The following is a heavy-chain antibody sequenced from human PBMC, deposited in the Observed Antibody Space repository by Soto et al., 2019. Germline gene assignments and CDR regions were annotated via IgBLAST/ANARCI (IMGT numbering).Heavy chain of an antibody. J-gene: IGHJ6*02. CDR3: ARPGRLGSGRYYYYGMDV. V-gene: IGHV5-51*01. CDR1: GYSFTSYW. Sequence: GESLKISCNGSGYSFTSYWIRWVRQMPGKGLEWMGIIYTGDSDTRYSPSLQGQVTISADKSISTAYLQWSSLKASDTTMDYCARPGRLGSGRYYYYGMDVWGQGTMVTVSS. D-gene: IGHD3-10*01. CDR2: IYTGDSDT.